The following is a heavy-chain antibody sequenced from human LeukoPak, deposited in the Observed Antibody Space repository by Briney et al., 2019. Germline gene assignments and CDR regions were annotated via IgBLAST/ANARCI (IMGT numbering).Heavy chain of an antibody. Sequence: GGSLRLSCAASGFTFSSYEMNWVRQAPGKGLEWVSYISSSSSTIYYADSVKGRFTISRDNAKNSLYLQMNSLRAEDTAVYYCARDRVGAPIQLWGQGTLVTVSS. V-gene: IGHV3-48*03. D-gene: IGHD5-18*01. CDR1: GFTFSSYE. CDR3: ARDRVGAPIQL. CDR2: ISSSSSTI. J-gene: IGHJ4*02.